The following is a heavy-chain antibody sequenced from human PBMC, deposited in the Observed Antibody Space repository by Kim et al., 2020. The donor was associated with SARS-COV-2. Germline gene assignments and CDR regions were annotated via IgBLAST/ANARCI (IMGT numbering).Heavy chain of an antibody. V-gene: IGHV7-4-1*02. CDR3: ARGIYCSSTSCYFP. D-gene: IGHD2-2*01. J-gene: IGHJ5*02. CDR1: GYTFTSYA. CDR2: INTNTGNP. Sequence: ASVKVSCKASGYTFTSYAMNWVRQAPGQGLEWMGWINTNTGNPTYAQGFTGRFVFSLDTSVSTAYLQISSLKAEDTAVYYCARGIYCSSTSCYFPWGQGTLVTVSS.